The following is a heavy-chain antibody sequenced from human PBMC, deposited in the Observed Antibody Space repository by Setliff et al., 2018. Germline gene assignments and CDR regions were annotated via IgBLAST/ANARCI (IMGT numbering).Heavy chain of an antibody. Sequence: GGSLRLSCAASGFTFTNYIIHWVRQAPGKGLEWVSSISRSADSTYYADSVKGRFTVSRDNSKNTLYLQMNSLRAEDTAVYYCAKHGAYNDFLTGYNFYYDMDVWGQGTTVTVSS. CDR2: ISRSADST. CDR1: GFTFTNYI. D-gene: IGHD3-9*01. CDR3: AKHGAYNDFLTGYNFYYDMDV. V-gene: IGHV3-23*01. J-gene: IGHJ6*02.